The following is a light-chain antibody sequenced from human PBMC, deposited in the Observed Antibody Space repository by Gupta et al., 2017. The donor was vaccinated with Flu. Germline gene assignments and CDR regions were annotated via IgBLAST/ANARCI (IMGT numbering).Light chain of an antibody. CDR2: DAS. J-gene: IGKJ1*01. CDR3: QQRSNWPRT. CDR1: QSVSSY. Sequence: PATLSWSPGEGATLSCRASQSVSSYLAWYQQKPGQAPRLLIYDASNRATGIPARFSGSGSGTDFTPTISSLEPEDFAVYYCQQRSNWPRTFGQGTKVEIK. V-gene: IGKV3-11*01.